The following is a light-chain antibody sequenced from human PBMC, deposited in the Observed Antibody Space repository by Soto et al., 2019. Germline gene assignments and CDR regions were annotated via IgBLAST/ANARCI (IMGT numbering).Light chain of an antibody. CDR1: QSINNW. Sequence: DILMTQSPSTLAASVGDRVTITCRASQSINNWLAWYQQRPGKAPKILIHDASNLESGVPSRFSGSGSGTDFTLTISSVEPDDFATYYCQHYDPYSPLYSFGQGTNLEI. CDR2: DAS. J-gene: IGKJ2*03. V-gene: IGKV1-5*01. CDR3: QHYDPYSPLYS.